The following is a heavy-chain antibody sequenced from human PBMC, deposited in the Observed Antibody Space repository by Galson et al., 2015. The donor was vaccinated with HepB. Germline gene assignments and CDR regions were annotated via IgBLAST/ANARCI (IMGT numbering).Heavy chain of an antibody. V-gene: IGHV3-66*01. J-gene: IGHJ4*02. CDR2: IYSGGST. CDR1: GFTVSSNY. D-gene: IGHD3-10*01. CDR3: ARPALWFGGLFLDY. Sequence: SLRLSCAASGFTVSSNYMSWVRQAPGKGLEWVSVIYSGGSTYYADSVKGRFTISRDNSKNTLYLQMNSLRAEDTAVYYCARPALWFGGLFLDYWGQGTLVTVSS.